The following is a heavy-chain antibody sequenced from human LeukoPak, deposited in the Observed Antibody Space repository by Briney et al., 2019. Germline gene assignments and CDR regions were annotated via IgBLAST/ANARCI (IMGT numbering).Heavy chain of an antibody. Sequence: PGGSLRLSCKASGFTFSTFPMHWVRQTPDKRLEWVAVISHDGRDTYYADSVKGRFTISRDNSKNTLYLQMNSLSPEDTAVVYCARVGRVSIYPSYMDVWGKGTTVIVSS. CDR3: ARVGRVSIYPSYMDV. CDR1: GFTFSTFP. D-gene: IGHD6-6*01. V-gene: IGHV3-30*04. CDR2: ISHDGRDT. J-gene: IGHJ6*03.